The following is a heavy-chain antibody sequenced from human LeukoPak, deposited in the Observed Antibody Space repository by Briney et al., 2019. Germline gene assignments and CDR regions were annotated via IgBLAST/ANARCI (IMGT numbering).Heavy chain of an antibody. CDR1: GYSFTSYW. CDR2: IYPGDSDT. V-gene: IGHV5-51*01. J-gene: IGHJ4*02. CDR3: ARLLGGGFDY. Sequence: GESLKISCKGSGYSFTSYWIGWVRQMPGKGLGWMGVIYPGDSDTRYSPSLQGQVTISAESISTAYLQWSNLKASDTAMYYCARLLGGGFDYWGQGTLVTVSS.